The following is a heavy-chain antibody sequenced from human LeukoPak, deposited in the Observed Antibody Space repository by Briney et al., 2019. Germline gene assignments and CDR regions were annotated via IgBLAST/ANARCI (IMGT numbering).Heavy chain of an antibody. CDR3: ARGEWLVDY. Sequence: PGESLRLSCAASGFTFSNHAMHWVRQAPGKGLEWVALISYDGSNKYYADSVKGRFTISRDISKNSLYLQMNSLRPDDTAVYYCARGEWLVDYWGQGTLVTVSS. CDR1: GFTFSNHA. D-gene: IGHD3-16*01. V-gene: IGHV3-30-3*01. CDR2: ISYDGSNK. J-gene: IGHJ4*02.